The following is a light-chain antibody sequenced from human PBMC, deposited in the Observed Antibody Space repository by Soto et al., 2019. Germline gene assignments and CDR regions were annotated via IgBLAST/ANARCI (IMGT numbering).Light chain of an antibody. Sequence: EIAMTQSPLSLAVTPGEPASISCRSSQTLLHSNGYTYLDWYLQKPGQSPQLLIYLGSNRASGVPDRFSGSGSGTDFTLKISRVEAEAVGIFYCMQGLRPMYTFGQGTKLEIK. CDR3: MQGLRPMYT. J-gene: IGKJ2*01. CDR2: LGS. V-gene: IGKV2-28*01. CDR1: QTLLHSNGYTY.